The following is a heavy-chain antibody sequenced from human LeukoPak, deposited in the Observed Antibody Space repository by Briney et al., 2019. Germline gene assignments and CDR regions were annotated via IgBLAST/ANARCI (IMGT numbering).Heavy chain of an antibody. CDR3: ARDVVVPGAMRGDFDY. D-gene: IGHD2-2*01. CDR1: GYTFTGYY. V-gene: IGHV1-2*02. J-gene: IGHJ4*02. CDR2: INPNSGGT. Sequence: ASVKVSCKASGYTFTGYYMHWVRQAPGQGLEWMGWINPNSGGTNYAQKFQGRVTMTRDTSISTAYMELSRLRSDDTAVYYCARDVVVPGAMRGDFDYWGQGTLVTVSS.